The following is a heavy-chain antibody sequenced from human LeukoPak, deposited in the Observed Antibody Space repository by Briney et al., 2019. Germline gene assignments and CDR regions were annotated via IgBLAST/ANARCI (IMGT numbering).Heavy chain of an antibody. CDR1: GYTFTGYY. Sequence: ASVNVSCKSSGYTFTGYYMHWVRPAPGQGLAWLGWINPNSGGTNYAQRFQGRVTMTRDTSISTAYMELSRLRSDDTAVYYCARRGTAMGTGYYFYAMDVWGQGTAVTVSS. CDR3: ARRGTAMGTGYYFYAMDV. V-gene: IGHV1-2*02. D-gene: IGHD5-18*01. CDR2: INPNSGGT. J-gene: IGHJ6*02.